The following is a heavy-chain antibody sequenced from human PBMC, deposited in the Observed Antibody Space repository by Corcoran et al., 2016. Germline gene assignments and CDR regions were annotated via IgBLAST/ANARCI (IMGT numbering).Heavy chain of an antibody. CDR2: INPSGGST. CDR3: ARDSITMVRGSMDV. J-gene: IGHJ6*02. CDR1: GYTFTSYY. Sequence: QVQLVQSGAEVKKPGASVKVSCKASGYTFTSYYMHWVRQAPEQGLEWMGIINPSGGSTSYAQKFQGRVTMTRYTSTSTVYMELSSLRYEDTAVYYCARDSITMVRGSMDVWGQGTTVTVSS. V-gene: IGHV1-46*01. D-gene: IGHD3-10*01.